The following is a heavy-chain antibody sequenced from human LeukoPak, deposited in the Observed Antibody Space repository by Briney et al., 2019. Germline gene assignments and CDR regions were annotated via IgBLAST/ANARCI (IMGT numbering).Heavy chain of an antibody. V-gene: IGHV3-11*04. D-gene: IGHD3-22*01. CDR3: ARGVDYYDSSGYYEPSFDY. Sequence: PGGSLRLSCVVSGFKFSDYYMSWIRQAPGKGLEWLSYISGSAKTMYYADSVKGRFTISRDNSKNTLYLQMNSLRAEDTAVYYCARGVDYYDSSGYYEPSFDYWGQGTLVTVSS. CDR2: ISGSAKTM. CDR1: GFKFSDYY. J-gene: IGHJ4*02.